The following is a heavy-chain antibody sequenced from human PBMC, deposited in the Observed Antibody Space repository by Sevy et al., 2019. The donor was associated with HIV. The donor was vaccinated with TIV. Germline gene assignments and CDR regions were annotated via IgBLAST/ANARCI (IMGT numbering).Heavy chain of an antibody. D-gene: IGHD3-9*01. Sequence: GGSLRLSCAASGFTFDDYAMHWVRQAPGKGLEWVSGISWNSGSIGYADSVKGRFTISRDNAKNSLYLQMNSLRAEDTALYYCAKSSSLRYFDWLVDYGMDVWGQGTTVTVSS. CDR3: AKSSSLRYFDWLVDYGMDV. V-gene: IGHV3-9*01. CDR1: GFTFDDYA. J-gene: IGHJ6*02. CDR2: ISWNSGSI.